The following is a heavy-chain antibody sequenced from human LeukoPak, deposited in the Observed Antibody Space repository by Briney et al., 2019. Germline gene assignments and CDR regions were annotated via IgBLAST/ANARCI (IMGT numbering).Heavy chain of an antibody. CDR2: IYHSGST. Sequence: PSDTLSLTCAVSGGSISSGGYSWSWIRQPPGKGLEWIGYIYHSGSTYYNPSLKSRVTISVDRSKNQFSLKLSSVTAADTAVYYCARGGNGDYFEPYYYGMDVWGQGTTVTVSS. D-gene: IGHD4-17*01. V-gene: IGHV4-30-2*01. CDR3: ARGGNGDYFEPYYYGMDV. J-gene: IGHJ6*02. CDR1: GGSISSGGYS.